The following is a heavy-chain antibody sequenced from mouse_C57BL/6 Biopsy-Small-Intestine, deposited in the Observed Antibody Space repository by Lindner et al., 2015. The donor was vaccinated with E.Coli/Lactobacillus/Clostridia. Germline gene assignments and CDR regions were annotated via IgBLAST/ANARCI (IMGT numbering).Heavy chain of an antibody. CDR2: IYPRSGNT. Sequence: VQLQESGAGLARPGASVKLSCRASGHTFTSYGIGWVKQRTGQGLEWIGEIYPRSGNTYHNEKFKGKATLTADKSSSTAYMELRSLTSEDSAVYFCTSKEGLGAMDYWGQGTSVTVSS. CDR3: TSKEGLGAMDY. V-gene: IGHV1-81*01. CDR1: GHTFTSYG. J-gene: IGHJ4*01. D-gene: IGHD1-3*01.